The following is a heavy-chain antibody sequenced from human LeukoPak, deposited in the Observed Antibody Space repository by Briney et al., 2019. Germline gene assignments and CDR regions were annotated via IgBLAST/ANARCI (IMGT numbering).Heavy chain of an antibody. D-gene: IGHD1-26*01. CDR1: GFAFSSYA. V-gene: IGHV3-64*01. CDR2: ISSNGGST. CDR3: AREISPGNWFDP. Sequence: SGGSLRLSCAASGFAFSSYAMHWVRQAPGKGLEYVSAISSNGGSTYYANSVKGRFTISRDNSKSTLYLQMGSLRADDMAVYYCAREISPGNWFDPWGQGTLVTVSS. J-gene: IGHJ5*02.